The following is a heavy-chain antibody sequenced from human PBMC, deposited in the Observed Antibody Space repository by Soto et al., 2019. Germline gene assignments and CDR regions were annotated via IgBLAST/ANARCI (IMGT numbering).Heavy chain of an antibody. CDR3: ARRVGHYDFWSGPAGFDP. CDR1: GFTFSNYS. CDR2: ISNSSSVK. Sequence: GSLRLSCAVSGFTFSNYSINWVRQAPGKGLEWLSYISNSSSVKYYADSVKGRFTISRDNAKNSLYLQMNSLRDDDTAVYYCARRVGHYDFWSGPAGFDPWGEGTLVTVSS. J-gene: IGHJ5*02. V-gene: IGHV3-48*02. D-gene: IGHD3-3*01.